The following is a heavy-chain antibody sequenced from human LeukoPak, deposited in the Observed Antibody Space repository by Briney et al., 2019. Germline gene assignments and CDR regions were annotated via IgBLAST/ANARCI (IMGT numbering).Heavy chain of an antibody. V-gene: IGHV4-39*07. J-gene: IGHJ4*02. CDR1: GGSISSSSYY. D-gene: IGHD6-6*01. CDR3: ARARYSTSSRPFDY. Sequence: PSETLSLTCTVSGGSISSSSYYWGWIRQPPGKGLEWIGSIYYSGSTYYNPSLKSRVTISLDTSKNQFSLKLSSVTAADTAVYYCARARYSTSSRPFDYWGQGTLVTVSS. CDR2: IYYSGST.